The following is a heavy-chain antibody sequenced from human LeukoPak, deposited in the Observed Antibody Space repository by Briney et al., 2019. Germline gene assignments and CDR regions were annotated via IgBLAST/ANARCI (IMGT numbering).Heavy chain of an antibody. Sequence: ASVKVSCKASGYTFTGYYMHWVRQAPGQGLEWMGWINPNSGGTNYAQKFQGRVTMTRNTSISTAYMELSSLRSEDTAVYYCARGLGRAAGHYYYYYYGMDVWGQGTTVTVSS. CDR3: ARGLGRAAGHYYYYYYGMDV. CDR2: INPNSGGT. D-gene: IGHD6-13*01. J-gene: IGHJ6*02. V-gene: IGHV1-2*02. CDR1: GYTFTGYY.